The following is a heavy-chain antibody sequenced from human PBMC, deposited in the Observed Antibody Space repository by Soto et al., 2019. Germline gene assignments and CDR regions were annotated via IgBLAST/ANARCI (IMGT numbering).Heavy chain of an antibody. CDR3: AHPRGYGVFDAYDI. D-gene: IGHD4-17*01. CDR2: ISAGGGST. CDR1: GFTFSTYA. Sequence: EAQLLESGGGLVQPGGSLRLSCAASGFTFSTYAMSWVRQAPGKGLEWVSAISAGGGSTYYADSVKGRFTISRDNSINTLYMQMNRLRTEDTAVYYCAHPRGYGVFDAYDIWGQGAMVTVSS. V-gene: IGHV3-23*01. J-gene: IGHJ3*02.